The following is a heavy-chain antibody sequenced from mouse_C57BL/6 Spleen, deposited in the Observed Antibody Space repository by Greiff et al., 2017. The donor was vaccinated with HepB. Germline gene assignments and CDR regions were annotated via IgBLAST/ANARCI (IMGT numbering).Heavy chain of an antibody. CDR3: ARCRITTAVAWDFDY. CDR1: GYTFTDYN. CDR2: INPNNGGT. Sequence: EVQLQQSGPELVKPGASVKMSCKASGYTFTDYNMHWVKQSHGKSLEWIGYINPNNGGTSYNQKFKGKATLTVNKSSSTAYMELRSLTSEDSAVYYCARCRITTAVAWDFDYWGQGTTLTDSS. V-gene: IGHV1-22*01. D-gene: IGHD1-1*01. J-gene: IGHJ2*01.